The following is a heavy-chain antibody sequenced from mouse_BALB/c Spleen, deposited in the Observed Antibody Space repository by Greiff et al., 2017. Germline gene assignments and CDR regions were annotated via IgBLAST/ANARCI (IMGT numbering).Heavy chain of an antibody. CDR2: ISYDGSN. D-gene: IGHD6-1*01. CDR1: GYSITSGYY. V-gene: IGHV3-6*02. Sequence: EVKLQESGPGLVKPSQSLSLTCSVTGYSITSGYYWNWIRQFPGNKLEWMGYISYDGSNNYNPSLKNRISITRDTSKNQFFLKLNYVTTEDTATFYCARASMETAFAYWGQGTLVTVSA. CDR3: ARASMETAFAY. J-gene: IGHJ3*01.